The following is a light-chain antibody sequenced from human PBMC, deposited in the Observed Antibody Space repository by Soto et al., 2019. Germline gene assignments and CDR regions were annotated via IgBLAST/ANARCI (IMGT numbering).Light chain of an antibody. Sequence: QSVLTQPHSVSGAPGQRVTISCTGSSSNIGAGYDVHWYPQLPGTAPKLLIYGNSNRPSVVPDRFSGSKSGTSASLAITGLQAEDEADYYCQSYDSSLSGVFGGGTKVTVL. CDR2: GNS. CDR3: QSYDSSLSGV. V-gene: IGLV1-40*01. CDR1: SSNIGAGYD. J-gene: IGLJ2*01.